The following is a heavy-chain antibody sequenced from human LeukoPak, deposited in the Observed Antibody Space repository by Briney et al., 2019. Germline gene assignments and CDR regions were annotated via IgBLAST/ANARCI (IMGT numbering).Heavy chain of an antibody. CDR3: AREAYSSSSGNFDY. Sequence: ASVKVSCKASGYTFTSYDINWVRQATGQGLEWMGWINPNSGGTNYAQKFQGRVTMTRDTSISTAYMELSRLRSDDTAVYYCAREAYSSSSGNFDYWGQGTLVTVSS. CDR1: GYTFTSYD. D-gene: IGHD6-6*01. CDR2: INPNSGGT. J-gene: IGHJ4*02. V-gene: IGHV1-2*02.